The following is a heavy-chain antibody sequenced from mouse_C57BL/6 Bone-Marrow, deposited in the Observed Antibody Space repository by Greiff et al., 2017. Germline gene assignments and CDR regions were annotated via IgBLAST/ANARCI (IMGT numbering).Heavy chain of an antibody. CDR3: ASYYYGSSG. D-gene: IGHD1-1*01. CDR2: ISSGGSYT. V-gene: IGHV5-6*01. Sequence: EVQLMESGGDLVKPGGSLKLSCAASGFTFSSYGMSWVRQTPDKRLEWVATISSGGSYTYYPDSVKGRFTISRDNAKNTLYLQLSSLKSEDTAMYYCASYYYGSSGWGQGTLVTVSA. CDR1: GFTFSSYG. J-gene: IGHJ3*01.